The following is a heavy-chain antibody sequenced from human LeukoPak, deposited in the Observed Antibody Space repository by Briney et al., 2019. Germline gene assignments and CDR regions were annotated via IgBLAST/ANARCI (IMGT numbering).Heavy chain of an antibody. CDR3: AKVTYGSGTYGAFDS. D-gene: IGHD3-10*01. CDR1: RFTFSSYG. V-gene: IGHV3-30*02. Sequence: GGSPRLSCAASRFTFSSYGMHWVRQAPGKGLEWVAYIQYDGSNEQYADSVKGRFTISRDNSKNTLYLQMNSLRAEDTAVYYCAKVTYGSGTYGAFDSWGQGTLVTVSS. J-gene: IGHJ4*02. CDR2: IQYDGSNE.